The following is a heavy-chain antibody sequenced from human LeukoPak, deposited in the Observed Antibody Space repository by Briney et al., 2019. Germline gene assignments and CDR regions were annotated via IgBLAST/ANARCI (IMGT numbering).Heavy chain of an antibody. CDR1: GFTFSSYW. V-gene: IGHV3-74*01. D-gene: IGHD1-20*01. CDR3: AKDRDNWNDGETDY. CDR2: INTDGSST. J-gene: IGHJ4*02. Sequence: GRSLRLSCAASGFTFSSYWMHWVRQAPGKGLVWVSRINTDGSSTSYADSVQGRFTISRDNPKNTLYLQMNSLRAEDTALYYCAKDRDNWNDGETDYWGQGTLVTVSS.